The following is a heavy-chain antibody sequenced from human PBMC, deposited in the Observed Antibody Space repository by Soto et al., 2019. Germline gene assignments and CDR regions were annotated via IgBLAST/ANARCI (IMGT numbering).Heavy chain of an antibody. Sequence: ASVKVSCKASGYTFTGYYMHWVRQAPGQGLEWMGWINPNSGGTNYAQKFQGRVTMTRDTSISTAYMELSRLRSDDTAVYYCARGDYDFWSGYYPKYNWFDPWGQGARVTVSS. D-gene: IGHD3-3*01. J-gene: IGHJ5*02. CDR1: GYTFTGYY. CDR3: ARGDYDFWSGYYPKYNWFDP. CDR2: INPNSGGT. V-gene: IGHV1-2*02.